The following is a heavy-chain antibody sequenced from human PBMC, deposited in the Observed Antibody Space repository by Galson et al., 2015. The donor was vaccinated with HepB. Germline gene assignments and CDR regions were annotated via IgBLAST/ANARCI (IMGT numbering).Heavy chain of an antibody. D-gene: IGHD2-2*01. V-gene: IGHV3-9*01. Sequence: SLRLSCAASGFTFDDYAMHCVRQVPGKGLEWVSGISFNSGSIDYADSVEGRFTISRDNAKNSLYLQMNSLRPEDTALYHCAKDTTLVVVPTGYFDLWGRGTLVTVST. CDR2: ISFNSGSI. J-gene: IGHJ2*01. CDR3: AKDTTLVVVPTGYFDL. CDR1: GFTFDDYA.